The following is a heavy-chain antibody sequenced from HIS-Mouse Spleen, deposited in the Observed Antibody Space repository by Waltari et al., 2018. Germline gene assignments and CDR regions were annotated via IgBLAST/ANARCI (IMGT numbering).Heavy chain of an antibody. V-gene: IGHV4-39*07. J-gene: IGHJ2*01. Sequence: QLQLQESGPGLVKPSATLSLTCTVSGGPLSSSRYFWAWIRHPPGKGLEWIGSIYYSGSTYYNPSLKSRVTISVDTSKNQFSLKLSSVTAADTAVYYCAREIPYSSSWYDWYFDLWGRGTLVTVSS. CDR3: AREIPYSSSWYDWYFDL. D-gene: IGHD6-13*01. CDR1: GGPLSSSRYF. CDR2: IYYSGST.